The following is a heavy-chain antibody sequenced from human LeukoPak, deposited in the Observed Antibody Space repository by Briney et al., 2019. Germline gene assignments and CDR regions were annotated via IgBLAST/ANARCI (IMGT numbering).Heavy chain of an antibody. V-gene: IGHV4-59*08. CDR2: IYYSGST. CDR1: GGSISTYY. Sequence: SETLSLTCTVSGGSISTYYWSWIRQPPGKGLEWIGYIYYSGSTNYNPSLKSRVTISVDTSKNQFSLKLTSVTAADTAVYYCARQVGSTPPTWGQGTLVTVSS. CDR3: ARQVGSTPPT. D-gene: IGHD3-10*01. J-gene: IGHJ5*02.